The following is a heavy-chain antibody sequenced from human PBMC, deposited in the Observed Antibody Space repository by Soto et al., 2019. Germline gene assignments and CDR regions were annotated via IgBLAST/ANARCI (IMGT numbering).Heavy chain of an antibody. Sequence: ASVKVSCKASGYTFTSYGISWVRQAPGQGLEWMGWISAYNGNTNYAQKLQGRVTMTTDTSTGTAYMELRSLRSDETAVYYCARSHDILTGYPDNSDYWGQGTLVTVSS. CDR2: ISAYNGNT. J-gene: IGHJ4*02. CDR1: GYTFTSYG. CDR3: ARSHDILTGYPDNSDY. D-gene: IGHD3-9*01. V-gene: IGHV1-18*01.